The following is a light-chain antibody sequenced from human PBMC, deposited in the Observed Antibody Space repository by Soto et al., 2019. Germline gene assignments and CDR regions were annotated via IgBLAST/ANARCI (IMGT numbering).Light chain of an antibody. V-gene: IGKV1-39*01. CDR2: AAS. CDR1: QSISFY. CDR3: QQCYSAPIT. Sequence: DIQMTQSPSSLSASVGDRVTITCRASQSISFYLNWYQHKPGKAPKVLIYAASNLQSGVPSRFSGSGSGTDFTLTISILQPEDFPTDSCQQCYSAPITFGQGTRLEIK. J-gene: IGKJ5*01.